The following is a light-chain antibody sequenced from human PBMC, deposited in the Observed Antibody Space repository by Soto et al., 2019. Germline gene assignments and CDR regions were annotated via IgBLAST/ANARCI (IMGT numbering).Light chain of an antibody. CDR3: SSYTSSSLLYV. CDR1: SSDVGGYNY. CDR2: EVS. J-gene: IGLJ1*01. V-gene: IGLV2-14*01. Sequence: QSVLTQPASVSGSPGQSITTSCTGTSSDVGGYNYVSWYQQHPGKAPKLMIYEVSNRPSGVSNRFSGSKSGNTASLTISGLQAEDEADYYCSSYTSSSLLYVFGTGTKLTVL.